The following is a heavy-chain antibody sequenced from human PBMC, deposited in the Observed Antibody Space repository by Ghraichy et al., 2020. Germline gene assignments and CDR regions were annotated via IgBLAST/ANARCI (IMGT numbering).Heavy chain of an antibody. CDR3: ARDTPAPVGKVYYYGMDV. Sequence: SETLSLTCTVSGGSISSYYWSWIRQPPGKGLEWIGYIYYSGSTNYNPSLKSRVTISVDTSKNQFSLKLSSVTAADTAVYYCARDTPAPVGKVYYYGMDVWGQGTTVTVSS. CDR2: IYYSGST. D-gene: IGHD7-27*01. J-gene: IGHJ6*02. CDR1: GGSISSYY. V-gene: IGHV4-59*01.